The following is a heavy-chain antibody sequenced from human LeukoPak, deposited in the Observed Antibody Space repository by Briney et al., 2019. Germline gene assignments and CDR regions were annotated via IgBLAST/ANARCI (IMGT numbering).Heavy chain of an antibody. J-gene: IGHJ4*02. V-gene: IGHV3-48*02. CDR3: ARRRDLLHYDGSGYFDY. Sequence: GGSLRLSCAASGFTFSSYSMNWVRQAPGKGLEWVSYISSSSSTIYYADSVKGRFTISRDNAKNSLYLQMNSLRDEDTAVYYCARRRDLLHYDGSGYFDYWGQGTLVTVSS. CDR2: ISSSSSTI. CDR1: GFTFSSYS. D-gene: IGHD3-22*01.